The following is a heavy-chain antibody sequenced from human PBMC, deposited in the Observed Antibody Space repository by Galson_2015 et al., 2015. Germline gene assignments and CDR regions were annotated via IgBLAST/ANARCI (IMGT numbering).Heavy chain of an antibody. V-gene: IGHV1-69*13. D-gene: IGHD3-10*01. CDR1: GGTFSSYA. CDR3: ARQEYYYGSGNGMDV. CDR2: IIPIFGTA. J-gene: IGHJ6*02. Sequence: SVTVSCKASGGTFSSYAISWVRQAPGQGLEWMGGIIPIFGTANYAQKFQGRVTITADESTSTAYMELSSLRSEDTAVYYCARQEYYYGSGNGMDVWGQGTTVTVSS.